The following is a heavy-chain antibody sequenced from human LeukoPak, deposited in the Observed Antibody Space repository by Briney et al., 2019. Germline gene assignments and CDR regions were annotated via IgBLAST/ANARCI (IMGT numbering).Heavy chain of an antibody. D-gene: IGHD2-2*01. V-gene: IGHV3-30*04. J-gene: IGHJ6*02. CDR3: ARDRSIHYYYYGMDV. CDR1: GFTFSSYA. CDR2: ISYDGSNK. Sequence: GRSLRLSCAASGFTFSSYAMHWVRQAPGKGLEWVAVISYDGSNKYYADSVKGRFTISRDNSKNTLYLQMNSLRAEDTAVYFCARDRSIHYYYYGMDVWGQGTTVTVSS.